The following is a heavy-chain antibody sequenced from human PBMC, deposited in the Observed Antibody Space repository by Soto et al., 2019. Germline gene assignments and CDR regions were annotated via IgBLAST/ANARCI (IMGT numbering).Heavy chain of an antibody. CDR3: ARAGSIDDAFDI. CDR2: ISTYNDKT. D-gene: IGHD6-6*01. Sequence: QVQVVQSGAEVKKPGASVKVSCKASGYTFISYGISWVRQAPGQGLEWMGWISTYNDKTNHTQKLQGRVTMTTDTSTSTANMELRSLKSDDTAVYYCARAGSIDDAFDIWVQGTMVPVSS. CDR1: GYTFISYG. J-gene: IGHJ3*02. V-gene: IGHV1-18*01.